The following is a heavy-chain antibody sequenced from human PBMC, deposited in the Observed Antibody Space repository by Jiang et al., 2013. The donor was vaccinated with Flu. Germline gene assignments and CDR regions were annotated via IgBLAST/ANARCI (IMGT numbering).Heavy chain of an antibody. D-gene: IGHD4-17*01. J-gene: IGHJ5*02. CDR3: ARGAVTTQALNWFDP. CDR2: VYYSGST. Sequence: GPGLVKPSETLSLTCTVSGGSISSYYWSWIRQSPGKGLEWIGYVYYSGSTNYNPSLKSRVTISVDTSKNQFSLKVTSVTAADTAVYYCARGAVTTQALNWFDPWGQGILVTVSS. V-gene: IGHV4-59*01. CDR1: GGSISSYY.